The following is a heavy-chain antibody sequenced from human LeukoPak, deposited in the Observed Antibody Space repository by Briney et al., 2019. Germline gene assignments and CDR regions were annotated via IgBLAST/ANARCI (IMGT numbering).Heavy chain of an antibody. CDR3: AKNGRKGSDTISGFDY. CDR2: ISYDGTNK. J-gene: IGHJ4*02. CDR1: GFTFSIYG. V-gene: IGHV3-30*18. Sequence: GGSLRLSCAASGFTFSIYGMHWVRQAPGKGLEWVAVISYDGTNKFYADSVKGRFTISRDNSKNTLYLLMNSLRAEDTAVYYCAKNGRKGSDTISGFDYWGQGTLVTVSS. D-gene: IGHD3-10*01.